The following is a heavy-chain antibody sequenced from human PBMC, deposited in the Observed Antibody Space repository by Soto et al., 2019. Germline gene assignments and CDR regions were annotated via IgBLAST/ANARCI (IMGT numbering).Heavy chain of an antibody. CDR3: TRDASRDSSARGWFDP. CDR2: ISSNSAYI. Sequence: PWGSLLLSCAASGFTFRSFTMNWVRQAPGKGLDWVSTISSNSAYIYYTDALRGRFTISRDNAKNSLHLQMNSLRAEDTAVYYCTRDASRDSSARGWFDPWGPGTMVTVSS. V-gene: IGHV3-21*01. D-gene: IGHD6-13*01. J-gene: IGHJ5*02. CDR1: GFTFRSFT.